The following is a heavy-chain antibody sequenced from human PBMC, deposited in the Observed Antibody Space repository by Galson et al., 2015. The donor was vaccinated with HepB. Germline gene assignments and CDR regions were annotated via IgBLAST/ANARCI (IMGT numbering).Heavy chain of an antibody. D-gene: IGHD2-2*01. CDR3: AKAEGHCTSTTCSASDY. V-gene: IGHV3-23*01. CDR2: TSGGGSTT. Sequence: SLRLSCAASGSTFNKYVMTWVRQAPGKGLEWVSSTSGGGSTTYYADSVKGRFTISRDNSKNTVYVQMNSLRVDDTAVYFCAKAEGHCTSTTCSASDYWGQGTLVTVSS. CDR1: GSTFNKYV. J-gene: IGHJ4*02.